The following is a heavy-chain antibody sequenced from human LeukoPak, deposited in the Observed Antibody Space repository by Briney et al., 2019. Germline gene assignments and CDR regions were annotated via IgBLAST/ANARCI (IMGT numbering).Heavy chain of an antibody. CDR1: GGSISSSSYY. CDR3: ARQVGRYSSSWYAYYYYYGMDV. J-gene: IGHJ6*02. CDR2: IYYSGST. V-gene: IGHV4-39*01. Sequence: SETLSLTCTVSGGSISSSSYYWGWIRQPPGKGLEWIGSIYYSGSTYYNPSLKSRVTISVDTSKNQFSLKLSSVTAADTAVYYCARQVGRYSSSWYAYYYYYGMDVWGQGTTVTVS. D-gene: IGHD6-13*01.